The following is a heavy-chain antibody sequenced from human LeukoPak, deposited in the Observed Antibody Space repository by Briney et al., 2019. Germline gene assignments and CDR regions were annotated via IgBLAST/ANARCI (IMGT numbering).Heavy chain of an antibody. J-gene: IGHJ4*02. V-gene: IGHV3-74*01. CDR3: ARVVDTHFDY. Sequence: PGGSLRLSCAASGFTFRSYWMHWVRHARGKGLVWVSRIKSDGSTTTYADSVKGRFTISRDNAKNTLYLQMNSLRAEDTAVYYCARVVDTHFDYWGQGTLVTVSS. CDR1: GFTFRSYW. CDR2: IKSDGSTT. D-gene: IGHD5-18*01.